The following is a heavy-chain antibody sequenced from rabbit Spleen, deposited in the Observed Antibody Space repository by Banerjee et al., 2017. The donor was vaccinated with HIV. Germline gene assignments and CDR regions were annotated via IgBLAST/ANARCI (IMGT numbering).Heavy chain of an antibody. J-gene: IGHJ6*01. V-gene: IGHV1S45*01. CDR1: GFSFSRGYD. CDR3: ARDTGTSFSSYGMDL. CDR2: NYAGGSGST. D-gene: IGHD7-1*01. Sequence: QEQLVESGGGLVQPEGSLTLTCKASGFSFSRGYDMCWIRQAPGRGLEWIGCNYAGGSGSTYSAIWAKGRFTISKTSSTTVTLQMTSLTAADTATYFCARDTGTSFSSYGMDLWGPGTLVTVS.